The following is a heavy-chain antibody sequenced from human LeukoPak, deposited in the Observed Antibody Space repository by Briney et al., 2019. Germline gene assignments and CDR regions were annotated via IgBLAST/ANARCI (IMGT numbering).Heavy chain of an antibody. V-gene: IGHV4-59*08. CDR3: ARRGDYGDYFDY. CDR1: GGSISSYY. Sequence: SETLSLTCTVSGGSISSYYWSWTRQPPGKGLEWIGYIYYSGSTNYNPSLKSRVTISVDTSKNQFSLKLSSVTAADTAVYYCARRGDYGDYFDYWGQGTLVTVSS. CDR2: IYYSGST. D-gene: IGHD4-17*01. J-gene: IGHJ4*02.